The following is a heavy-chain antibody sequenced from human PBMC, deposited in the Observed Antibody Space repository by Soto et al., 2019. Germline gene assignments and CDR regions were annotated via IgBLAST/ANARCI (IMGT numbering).Heavy chain of an antibody. CDR1: GFTFSSYA. J-gene: IGHJ6*02. Sequence: PGGSLRLSCAASGFTFSSYAMHWVRQAPGKGLEWVAVISYDGSNKYYADSVKGRFTISRDNSKNTLYLQMNSLRAEDTAVYYWARYSSGWYEDYYYGMDVWGQGTTVTVSS. CDR3: ARYSSGWYEDYYYGMDV. V-gene: IGHV3-30-3*01. D-gene: IGHD6-19*01. CDR2: ISYDGSNK.